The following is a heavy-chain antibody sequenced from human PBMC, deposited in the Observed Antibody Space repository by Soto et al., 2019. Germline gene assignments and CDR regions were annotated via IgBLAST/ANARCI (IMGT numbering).Heavy chain of an antibody. D-gene: IGHD5-18*01. V-gene: IGHV1-2*04. CDR3: ARALLQDTAIVLDDAFDI. CDR2: INPSSGGT. CDR1: GYTFTDYY. J-gene: IGHJ3*02. Sequence: QVQLVQSGAEVKKPGASVKVSCKTSGYTFTDYYMHWVRQAPGQGLEWMGWINPSSGGTNYAQKFQGWVTMNRDTSISTAYMELDRLRSDDTAVYYCARALLQDTAIVLDDAFDIWGQGTMVSVSS.